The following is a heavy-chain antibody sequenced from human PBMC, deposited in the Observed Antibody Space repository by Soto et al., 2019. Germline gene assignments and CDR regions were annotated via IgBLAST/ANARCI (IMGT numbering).Heavy chain of an antibody. D-gene: IGHD1-26*01. CDR2: IYDCGST. CDR1: GGSIRSYF. J-gene: IGHJ4*02. Sequence: QVHLQESGPGLVKPSETLSLTCTVSGGSIRSYFWSWIRQSPGKGLEWIGSIYDCGSTNYNPSLKSRVTISVDTSKNQFSLKLGSVTAADTAVYYCARGLYGGSQEYWGQGTLVTVSS. V-gene: IGHV4-59*01. CDR3: ARGLYGGSQEY.